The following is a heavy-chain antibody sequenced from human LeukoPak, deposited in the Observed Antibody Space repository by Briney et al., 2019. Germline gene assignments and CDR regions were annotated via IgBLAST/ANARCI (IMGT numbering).Heavy chain of an antibody. CDR2: INAGNGNT. CDR1: GYTFTSYA. D-gene: IGHD5-18*01. CDR3: ARSPGTQWIQLWFDY. V-gene: IGHV1-3*01. J-gene: IGHJ4*02. Sequence: ASVNVSCKASGYTFTSYAMHWVRQAPGQRLEWMGWINAGNGNTKYSQKFQGRVTITRDTSASTAYMELSSLRSEDTAVYYCARSPGTQWIQLWFDYWGQGTLVTVSS.